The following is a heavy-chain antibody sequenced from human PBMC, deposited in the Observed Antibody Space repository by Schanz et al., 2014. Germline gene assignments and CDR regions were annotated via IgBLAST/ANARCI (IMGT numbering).Heavy chain of an antibody. V-gene: IGHV3-23*04. J-gene: IGHJ4*02. CDR2: LSGSGGST. Sequence: EVKLVESGGGLVRPGGSLRLSCAASGFTFSNYAMSWVRQAPGKGLEWVSALSGSGGSTYYADSVKGRFTISRDNSKNTLYLQMNSLRTEDTAVYYCASPSGYSDYGTYFDFWGQGTLVTVSS. D-gene: IGHD5-12*01. CDR1: GFTFSNYA. CDR3: ASPSGYSDYGTYFDF.